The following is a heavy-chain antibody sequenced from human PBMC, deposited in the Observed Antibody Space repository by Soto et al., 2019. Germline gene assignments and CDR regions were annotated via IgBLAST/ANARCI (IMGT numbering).Heavy chain of an antibody. CDR2: INHSGSA. D-gene: IGHD6-6*01. CDR1: GGSFGGYY. V-gene: IGHV4-34*01. Sequence: AETLSLTCAVYGGSFGGYYWSWIRQPPGKGLEWIGEINHSGSANYNPSLKSRVTISVDTSKNQFSLKLSSVTAADTAVYYCARGRRGGIAARLYYFDYWGQGTLVTVSS. J-gene: IGHJ4*02. CDR3: ARGRRGGIAARLYYFDY.